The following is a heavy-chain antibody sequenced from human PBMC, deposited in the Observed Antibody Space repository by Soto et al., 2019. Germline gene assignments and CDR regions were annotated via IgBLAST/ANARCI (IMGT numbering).Heavy chain of an antibody. CDR3: ARLPLVRYCSGGSCYPEYFQH. CDR2: IYYSGST. V-gene: IGHV4-39*01. Sequence: SETLSLTCTVSGGSISSSSYYWGWIRQPPGKGLEWIGSIYYSGSTYYNPSLKSRVTISVDTSKNQFSLKLSSVTAADTAVYYCARLPLVRYCSGGSCYPEYFQHWGQGTPVTVSS. CDR1: GGSISSSSYY. J-gene: IGHJ1*01. D-gene: IGHD2-15*01.